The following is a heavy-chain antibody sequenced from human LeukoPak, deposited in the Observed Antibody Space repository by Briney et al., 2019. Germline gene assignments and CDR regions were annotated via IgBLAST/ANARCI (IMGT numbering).Heavy chain of an antibody. D-gene: IGHD2-15*01. CDR3: ATSVGRYYFDY. J-gene: IGHJ4*02. CDR2: IYSGGST. Sequence: PGGSLRLSCAASGFTVSSNYMSWVRQAPGKGLEWASIIYSGGSTNYADSVKGRFTISRDNSKNTLYLHMYSLRAEDTAVYYCATSVGRYYFDYWGQGALVTVSS. CDR1: GFTVSSNY. V-gene: IGHV3-53*01.